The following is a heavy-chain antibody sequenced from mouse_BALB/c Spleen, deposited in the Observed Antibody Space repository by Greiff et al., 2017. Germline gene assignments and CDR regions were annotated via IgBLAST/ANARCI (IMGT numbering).Heavy chain of an antibody. CDR3: TRDGRGYDDYFDY. V-gene: IGHV5-2*03. J-gene: IGHJ2*01. D-gene: IGHD2-3*01. Sequence: EVMLVESGGGLVQPGESLKLSCESNEYEFPSHDMSWVRKTPEKRLELVAAINSDGGSTYYPDTMERRFIISRDNTKKTLYLQMSSLKSEDTAMYYCTRDGRGYDDYFDYWGQGTTLTVSS. CDR1: EYEFPSHD. CDR2: INSDGGST.